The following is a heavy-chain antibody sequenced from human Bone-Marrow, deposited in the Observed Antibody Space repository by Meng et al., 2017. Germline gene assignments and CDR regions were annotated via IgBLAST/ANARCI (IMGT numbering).Heavy chain of an antibody. CDR2: MNPTSGTA. Sequence: QVQLVQSGAEGTKPVASGKVSCKASGYTFISSDINWVRQAVGQGLEWLGWMNPTSGTAVYAQSFQGRVTMTRDTSTDTAYLELSSLRSEDTALYYCARGKDSSDYYIFASWGQGTLVTVSS. D-gene: IGHD6-25*01. CDR1: GYTFISSD. CDR3: ARGKDSSDYYIFAS. J-gene: IGHJ4*02. V-gene: IGHV1-8*02.